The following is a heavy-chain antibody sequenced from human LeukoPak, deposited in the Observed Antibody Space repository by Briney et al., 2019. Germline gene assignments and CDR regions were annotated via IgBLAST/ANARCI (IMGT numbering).Heavy chain of an antibody. J-gene: IGHJ4*02. Sequence: PGGSLRLSCAASGFTLSDYYMTWIRQAPGKGLEWISYIGNGGSNIMLYAGSVKGRFTVFRDYAKNSLYLQMNSLRAEDTAVYYCARDKSNKGHDCWGQGTLVTVSS. CDR1: GFTLSDYY. CDR2: IGNGGSNIM. V-gene: IGHV3-11*01. CDR3: ARDKSNKGHDC.